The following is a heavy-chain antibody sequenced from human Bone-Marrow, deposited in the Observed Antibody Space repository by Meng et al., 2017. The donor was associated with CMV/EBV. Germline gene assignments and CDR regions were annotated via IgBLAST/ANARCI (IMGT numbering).Heavy chain of an antibody. CDR3: AREATPSPGASEGFDF. V-gene: IGHV4-4*02. J-gene: IGHJ4*02. CDR1: GGSISSSNW. D-gene: IGHD1-26*01. CDR2: IYYSGDT. Sequence: SETLSLTCTVSGGSISSSNWWSWVRQPPGKGLEWIGEIYYSGDTNYNPSLKSRVTMSVDTSKNQISLKLSSVTAADTAVYYCAREATPSPGASEGFDFWGQGALVTFYS.